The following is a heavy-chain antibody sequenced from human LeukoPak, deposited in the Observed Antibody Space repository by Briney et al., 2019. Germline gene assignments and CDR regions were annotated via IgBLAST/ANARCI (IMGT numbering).Heavy chain of an antibody. V-gene: IGHV4-4*07. CDR3: ARGPKGDITAAAIDH. CDR1: GVSISGYF. J-gene: IGHJ4*02. CDR2: IYSGGST. Sequence: SETLSLTCSVSGVSISGYFWSWIRQPAGKGLEWIGRIYSGGSTNYHPSLKRRLTMSVDTSKNQFSLKLTSVTAADTAFYYCARGPKGDITAAAIDHWGQGTLVTVSS. D-gene: IGHD6-13*01.